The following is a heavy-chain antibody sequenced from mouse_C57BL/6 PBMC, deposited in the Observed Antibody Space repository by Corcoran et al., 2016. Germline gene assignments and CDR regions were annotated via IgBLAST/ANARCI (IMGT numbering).Heavy chain of an antibody. J-gene: IGHJ4*01. CDR3: AREEDSNYYAMDY. Sequence: QVQLQQSGAELVKPGASVKISCKASGYAFSSYWMNWVKQRPGKGLEWIGQIYPGDGDTNYNGKFKGKATLTADKSSSTAYMQLSSLTSEDSAVYFCAREEDSNYYAMDYWGQGTSVTVSS. V-gene: IGHV1-80*01. CDR2: IYPGDGDT. CDR1: GYAFSSYW. D-gene: IGHD2-5*01.